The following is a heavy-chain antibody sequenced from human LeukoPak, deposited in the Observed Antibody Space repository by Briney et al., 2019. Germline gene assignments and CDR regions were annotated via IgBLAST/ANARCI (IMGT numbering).Heavy chain of an antibody. CDR3: AKKSLWSGPFDY. J-gene: IGHJ4*02. D-gene: IGHD3-3*01. V-gene: IGHV3-23*01. Sequence: GGSLRLSCIVSGFIFSNYAMSWVRQAPGKGLEWVSIITGSGGDSYYADSVKGRFTLSRDNSKNTLYLQMNSLRAEDTALYFCAKKSLWSGPFDYWGQGTLVTVFS. CDR2: ITGSGGDS. CDR1: GFIFSNYA.